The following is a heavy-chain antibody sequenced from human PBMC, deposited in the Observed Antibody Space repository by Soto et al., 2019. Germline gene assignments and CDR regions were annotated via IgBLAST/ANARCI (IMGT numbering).Heavy chain of an antibody. J-gene: IGHJ6*02. V-gene: IGHV7-4-1*01. Sequence: QVQLVQSGSELKKPGASVKVSCKASGYTFTSYAMNWVRQAPGQGLEWMGWINTNTGNPTYAQGFTGRFVFSLDTSVSTAYLQICSLKAEDIAVYYCARDGPPFWSGYPNYYYYGMDVWGQGTTVTVSS. CDR3: ARDGPPFWSGYPNYYYYGMDV. D-gene: IGHD3-3*01. CDR2: INTNTGNP. CDR1: GYTFTSYA.